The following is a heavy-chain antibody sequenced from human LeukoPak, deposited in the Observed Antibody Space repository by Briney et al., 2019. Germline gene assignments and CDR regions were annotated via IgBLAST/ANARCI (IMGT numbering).Heavy chain of an antibody. CDR3: ARAGCRDSSWCPDY. CDR1: GYTFTSYG. J-gene: IGHJ4*02. Sequence: ASVKVSCKASGYTFTSYGISWVRQAPGQGLGWMGWISGYNGNTDYAQKLQGRVTMTTDTSTSTAYMELRSLRSDDTAFYYCARAGCRDSSWCPDYWGQGTLVTVSS. CDR2: ISGYNGNT. D-gene: IGHD6-13*01. V-gene: IGHV1-18*01.